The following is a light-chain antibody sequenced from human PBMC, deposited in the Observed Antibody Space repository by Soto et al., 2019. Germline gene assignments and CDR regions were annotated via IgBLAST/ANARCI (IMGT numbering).Light chain of an antibody. CDR2: RNS. J-gene: IGLJ2*01. V-gene: IGLV1-47*01. Sequence: QSVLTQPPSASGTPGQRVTISCSGSSSNIGSNHVYWYQQFPGTAPKLLIYRNSQRPSGVPDRFSGSKSGTSASLAISGLRSEDEADYYCAAWDDSLSGLVFGRGTKLTVL. CDR1: SSNIGSNH. CDR3: AAWDDSLSGLV.